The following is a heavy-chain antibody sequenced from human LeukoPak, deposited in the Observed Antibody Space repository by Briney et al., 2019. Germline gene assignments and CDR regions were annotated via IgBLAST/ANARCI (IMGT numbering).Heavy chain of an antibody. D-gene: IGHD6-13*01. CDR1: GFTFTTYW. CDR3: ARVGTAEGTLEDY. Sequence: GGSLRLSCAASGFTFTTYWMSWVRQPPGKGLEWVANIKNDGSEKYHVDSVKGRFTISRDNAKNSLYLQMNSLRAEDTAVYYCARVGTAEGTLEDYWGQGTLVTVSS. V-gene: IGHV3-7*01. J-gene: IGHJ4*02. CDR2: IKNDGSEK.